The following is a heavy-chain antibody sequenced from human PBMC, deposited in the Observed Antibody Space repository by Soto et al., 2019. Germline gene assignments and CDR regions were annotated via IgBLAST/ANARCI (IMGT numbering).Heavy chain of an antibody. V-gene: IGHV3-30-3*01. CDR3: ERSKVVVVIADY. D-gene: IGHD3-22*01. CDR2: ISYDGSNK. Sequence: QVQLVESGGGVVQPGRSLRLSCAASGFTFSSYAMHWVRQAPGKGLEWVAVISYDGSNKYYADSVKGRFTISRDNSKNTLYLQMNSLRAEDPAVYYCERSKVVVVIADYWGQGTLVTVSS. CDR1: GFTFSSYA. J-gene: IGHJ4*02.